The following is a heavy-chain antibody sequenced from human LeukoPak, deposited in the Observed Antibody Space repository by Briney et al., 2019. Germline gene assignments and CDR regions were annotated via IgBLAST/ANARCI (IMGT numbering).Heavy chain of an antibody. J-gene: IGHJ4*02. CDR3: ARDQYYYDRSGYTTVSYSDY. V-gene: IGHV4-34*01. Sequence: SETLSLTCAVYGGSFSGYYWSWIRQPPGKGLEWIGEINHSGSTNYNPSLKSRVTISVDTSKNQFSLKLSFVTAADTAVYYCARDQYYYDRSGYTTVSYSDYWGQGTLVTVSS. D-gene: IGHD3-22*01. CDR1: GGSFSGYY. CDR2: INHSGST.